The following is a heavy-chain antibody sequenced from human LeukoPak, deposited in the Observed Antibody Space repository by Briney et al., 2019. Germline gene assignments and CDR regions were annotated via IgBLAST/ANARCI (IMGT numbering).Heavy chain of an antibody. Sequence: ASVKVSCKASGYTFTGYYMHWVRQAPGQGLVWMGWINPNSGGTNYAQKFQGRVTMTRDTSISTAYMELSRLRSDDSAVCYCARSGGFAAAAGDYWGQGTLVTVSS. D-gene: IGHD6-13*01. J-gene: IGHJ4*02. CDR1: GYTFTGYY. CDR3: ARSGGFAAAAGDY. CDR2: INPNSGGT. V-gene: IGHV1-2*02.